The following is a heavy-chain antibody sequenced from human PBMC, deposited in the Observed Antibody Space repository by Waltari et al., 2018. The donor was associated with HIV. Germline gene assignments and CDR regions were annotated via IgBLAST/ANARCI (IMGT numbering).Heavy chain of an antibody. CDR1: GGSFSGYY. J-gene: IGHJ4*02. D-gene: IGHD1-26*01. CDR3: ARGLGIGLPYYFDY. Sequence: QVQLQQWGAGLLKPSETLSLTCAVYGGSFSGYYWSWIRQPPGKGLEWIGEINHSGSTNYNPSLKSRVTISVDTSKNQFSLKLSSVTAADTAVYYCARGLGIGLPYYFDYWGQGTLVTVSS. CDR2: INHSGST. V-gene: IGHV4-34*01.